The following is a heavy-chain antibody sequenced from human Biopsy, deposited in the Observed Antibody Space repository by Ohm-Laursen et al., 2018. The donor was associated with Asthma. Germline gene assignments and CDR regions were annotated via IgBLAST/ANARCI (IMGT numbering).Heavy chain of an antibody. CDR3: ARDMGDFWRNNWFDP. D-gene: IGHD3-3*01. CDR2: IKHDGSEN. CDR1: GFTFGDYW. J-gene: IGHJ5*02. Sequence: GSLRLSCAASGFTFGDYWMSWVRQVPGRGLEWVANIKHDGSENNHVDSLKGRFTISRDNSKNTLYLQMNSLRAEDTAVYYCARDMGDFWRNNWFDPWGQGTLVTVSS. V-gene: IGHV3-7*01.